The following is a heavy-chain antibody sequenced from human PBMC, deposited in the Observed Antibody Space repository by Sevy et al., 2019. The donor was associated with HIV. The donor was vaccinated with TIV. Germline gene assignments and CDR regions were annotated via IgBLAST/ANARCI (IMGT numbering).Heavy chain of an antibody. D-gene: IGHD6-13*01. CDR2: ISSLSRYI. J-gene: IGHJ4*02. V-gene: IGHV3-21*01. CDR3: AREAGSSSFDY. Sequence: GGSLRLSCAASEFTFSTYAMNWVRQAPGKGLEWVSSISSLSRYIYYADSVKGRFTISRDNAKNSLYLQMNSLTAEDTAVYYCAREAGSSSFDYWGQGTLVTVSS. CDR1: EFTFSTYA.